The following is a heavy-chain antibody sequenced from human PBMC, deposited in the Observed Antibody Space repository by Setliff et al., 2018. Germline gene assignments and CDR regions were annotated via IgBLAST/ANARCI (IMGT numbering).Heavy chain of an antibody. V-gene: IGHV3-7*04. CDR1: GFTFSTFW. CDR3: ARGGYSYGY. D-gene: IGHD5-18*01. Sequence: PGESLKISCAASGFTFSTFWMSWVRQAPGKGLEWVANIKQDGSETYYVDSVKGRFTISRDNPNNSLYLQMNNLRAEDTAVYYCARGGYSYGYWGHGTLVTVS. CDR2: IKQDGSET. J-gene: IGHJ4*01.